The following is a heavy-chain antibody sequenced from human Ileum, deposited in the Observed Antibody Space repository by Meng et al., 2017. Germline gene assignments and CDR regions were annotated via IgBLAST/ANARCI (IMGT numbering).Heavy chain of an antibody. D-gene: IGHD1-26*01. CDR3: AASLDGNRFDP. CDR1: GGSISSGDYY. V-gene: IGHV4-30-4*01. J-gene: IGHJ5*02. Sequence: VQLQESGPGLVKSSQTLSPTCTVSGGSISSGDYYWSWVRQPPEKGLEWIGYIFDTGPPSYSPPLRSRLSISMDTSKNQFSLRLTSVSAADTAVYYCAASLDGNRFDPWGQGTLVTVSS. CDR2: IFDTGPP.